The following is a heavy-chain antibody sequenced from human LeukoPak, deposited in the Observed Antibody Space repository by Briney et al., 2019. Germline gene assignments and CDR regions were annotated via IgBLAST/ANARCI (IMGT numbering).Heavy chain of an antibody. CDR2: IYYSGST. Sequence: SETLSLTCTVSGGSISSYYWSWIRQPPGKGLEWIGYIYYSGSTNYNPSLKSRVTISADTSKNQFSLKLSSVTAADTAVYYCASITVGTAMVYFDYWGQGTLVTVSS. J-gene: IGHJ4*02. CDR3: ASITVGTAMVYFDY. D-gene: IGHD5-18*01. V-gene: IGHV4-59*08. CDR1: GGSISSYY.